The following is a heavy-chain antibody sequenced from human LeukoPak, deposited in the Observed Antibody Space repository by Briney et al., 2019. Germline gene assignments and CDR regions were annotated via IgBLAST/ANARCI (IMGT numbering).Heavy chain of an antibody. V-gene: IGHV3-23*01. D-gene: IGHD1-26*01. CDR1: GFTFSSYA. Sequence: GRSLRLSCAASGFTFSSYAMSWVRQAPGKGLEWLSAITESGGSTYYADSVKGRFTISRDNSKNTLYLQMNSLRAEDTAVYYCAKASGGSGSYFDYWGQGTLVTVSS. J-gene: IGHJ4*02. CDR3: AKASGGSGSYFDY. CDR2: ITESGGST.